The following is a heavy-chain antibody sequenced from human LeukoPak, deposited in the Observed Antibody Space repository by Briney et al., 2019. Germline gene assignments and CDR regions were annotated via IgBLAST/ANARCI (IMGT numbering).Heavy chain of an antibody. J-gene: IGHJ4*02. CDR3: TWGYGSGPVY. D-gene: IGHD3-10*01. CDR2: IRNKADSGTT. V-gene: IGHV3-49*04. CDR1: GVTFGDYP. Sequence: GRSLRLSCTAPGVTFGDYPTTWVRQAPGMGLEWVGSIRNKADSGTTEYAASVKGRFTISRDDSKSIAYLQMNSLKTEDTAIYFCTWGYGSGPVYWGQGTLVTVSS.